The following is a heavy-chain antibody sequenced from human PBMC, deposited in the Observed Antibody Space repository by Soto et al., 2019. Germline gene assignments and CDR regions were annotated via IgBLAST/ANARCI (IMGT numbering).Heavy chain of an antibody. V-gene: IGHV1-8*01. Sequence: QVQLVQSGAEVKKPGASVKVSCKASGYTFTSYDINWVRQATGQGLEWMGWMNPNSGNTGYAQKIQGRVTMTRNTSISTAYMELSSLRSEDTAVYYCAGRGYSPTYYYYMDDWGKGTTVTVSS. CDR3: AGRGYSPTYYYYMDD. CDR1: GYTFTSYD. J-gene: IGHJ6*03. CDR2: MNPNSGNT. D-gene: IGHD5-18*01.